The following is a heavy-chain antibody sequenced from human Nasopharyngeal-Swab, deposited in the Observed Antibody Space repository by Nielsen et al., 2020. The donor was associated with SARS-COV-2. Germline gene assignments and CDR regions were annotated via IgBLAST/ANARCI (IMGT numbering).Heavy chain of an antibody. D-gene: IGHD2-15*01. J-gene: IGHJ4*02. V-gene: IGHV3-23*01. Sequence: ESLKISCAASGFTFSSYAMSWVRQVPGKGLEWVSGISGSGDNRYYAASVKGRFTISRDNSKNTLYLQMNSLRAEDTAVYYCTRCGGSCYTGKDYWGQGTLVTVSS. CDR3: TRCGGSCYTGKDY. CDR2: ISGSGDNR. CDR1: GFTFSSYA.